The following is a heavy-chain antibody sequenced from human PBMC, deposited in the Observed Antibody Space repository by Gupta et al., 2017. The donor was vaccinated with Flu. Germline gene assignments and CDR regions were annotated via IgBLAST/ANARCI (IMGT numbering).Heavy chain of an antibody. CDR1: TVSSYA. Sequence: TVSSYARSWVRQAPGKGVEWVSTLSGSGSSIYYYADSVKGRFTVSRDNSKNTLYLQMNSLRAEDTAVYYCAKYDSYYYRDVCGKGTTVTVSS. CDR3: AKYDSYYYRDV. J-gene: IGHJ6*03. V-gene: IGHV3-23*01. CDR2: LSGSGSSI.